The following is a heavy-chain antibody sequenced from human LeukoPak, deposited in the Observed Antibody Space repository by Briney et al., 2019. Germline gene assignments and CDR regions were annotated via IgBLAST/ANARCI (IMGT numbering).Heavy chain of an antibody. Sequence: GGSLRLSCAASGFTINNYDLHWVRQAPGEGLEWVALISSDGANVYYADSVKGRFSVPRYNSKNTLYLQMNSLRVEDTAVYYCATASHPTAVGPSYFDYWGQGTLVTVSS. CDR1: GFTINNYD. D-gene: IGHD1-26*01. J-gene: IGHJ4*02. V-gene: IGHV3-30*03. CDR3: ATASHPTAVGPSYFDY. CDR2: ISSDGANV.